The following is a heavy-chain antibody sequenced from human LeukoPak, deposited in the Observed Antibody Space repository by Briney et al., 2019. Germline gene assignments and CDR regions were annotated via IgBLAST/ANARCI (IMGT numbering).Heavy chain of an antibody. J-gene: IGHJ4*02. V-gene: IGHV3-66*01. CDR1: GFTVSTNY. CDR2: IYDEGST. D-gene: IGHD4-23*01. Sequence: GSLRLSCVASGFTVSTNYMSWVRQPPGRGLQWISVIYDEGSTNYADSVNGRFTISRDNSKNTVYLQMNTLRAEDTAVYYCARGDYAGYSDFDSWGQGSLVTVSS. CDR3: ARGDYAGYSDFDS.